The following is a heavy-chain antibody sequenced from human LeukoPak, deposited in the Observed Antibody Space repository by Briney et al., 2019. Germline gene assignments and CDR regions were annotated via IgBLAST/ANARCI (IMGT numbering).Heavy chain of an antibody. D-gene: IGHD6-19*01. CDR3: AKDEQQWLATGPFDY. CDR1: GFIFSSYG. CDR2: IRGSGGST. J-gene: IGHJ4*02. V-gene: IGHV3-23*01. Sequence: GGSLRLSCVASGFIFSSYGMSWVRQAPGKGLEWVSGIRGSGGSTYYADSVKGRFTISRDNSKYTLYLQMNSLRAEDTAVYYCAKDEQQWLATGPFDYWGQGTLVTVSS.